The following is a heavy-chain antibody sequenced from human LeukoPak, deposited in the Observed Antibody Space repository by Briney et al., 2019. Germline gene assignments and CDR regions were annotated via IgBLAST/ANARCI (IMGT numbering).Heavy chain of an antibody. J-gene: IGHJ4*02. D-gene: IGHD3-10*01. V-gene: IGHV3-33*01. Sequence: GGSLRLSCAASGLTFKNYGMHWVRQAPGKGLEWVAVIWYDGSKTYYADSVKGRFTISRDNSKNTLYLQMNSLRDGDTAVYYCAADEGSKYLIHWGQGTLVIVSS. CDR1: GLTFKNYG. CDR3: AADEGSKYLIH. CDR2: IWYDGSKT.